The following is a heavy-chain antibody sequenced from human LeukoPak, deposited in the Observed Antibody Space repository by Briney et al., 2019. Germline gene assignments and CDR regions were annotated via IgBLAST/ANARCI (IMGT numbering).Heavy chain of an antibody. CDR3: ARARIKFRRFDP. CDR2: INHSGST. Sequence: SETLSLTCAVYGGSFSGYYWSWIRQPPGKGLEWIGEINHSGSTNYNPSLKSRVTISVDTSKNQFSLKLSSATAADTAVYYCARARIKFRRFDPWGQGTLVTVSS. D-gene: IGHD5-12*01. CDR1: GGSFSGYY. J-gene: IGHJ5*02. V-gene: IGHV4-34*01.